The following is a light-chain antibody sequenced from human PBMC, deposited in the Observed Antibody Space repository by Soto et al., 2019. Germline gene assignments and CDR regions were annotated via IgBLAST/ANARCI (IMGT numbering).Light chain of an antibody. CDR1: SRDVGSYNL. J-gene: IGLJ2*01. CDR2: EGS. V-gene: IGLV2-23*01. CDR3: CSYAGISAVMV. Sequence: QSVLTQPASVSGSPGQSITISCTGTSRDVGSYNLVSWYQQHPGKAPKLIIYEGSKRPSGVSDRFSGYKSVNTASLTISGLQAEDEADYYCCSYAGISAVMVFGGGTKVTVL.